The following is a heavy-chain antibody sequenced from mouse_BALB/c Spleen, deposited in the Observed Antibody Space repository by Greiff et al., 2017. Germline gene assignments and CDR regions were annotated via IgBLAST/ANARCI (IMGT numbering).Heavy chain of an antibody. D-gene: IGHD1-1*01. V-gene: IGHV5-17*02. Sequence: EVMLVESGGGLVQPGGSRKLSCAASGFTFSSFGMHWVRQAPEKGLEWVAYISSGSSTIYYADTVKGRFTISRDNPKNTLFLQMTSLRSEDTAMYYCARGTTRYFDYWGQGTTLTVSS. J-gene: IGHJ2*01. CDR1: GFTFSSFG. CDR2: ISSGSSTI. CDR3: ARGTTRYFDY.